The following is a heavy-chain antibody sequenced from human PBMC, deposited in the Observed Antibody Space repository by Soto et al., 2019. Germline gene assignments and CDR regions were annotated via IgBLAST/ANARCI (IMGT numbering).Heavy chain of an antibody. D-gene: IGHD6-19*01. V-gene: IGHV4-4*02. J-gene: IGHJ3*01. Sequence: QVQLQESGPGLVKPSGTLSLTCAVSGDSLSNSRWWPWVRQPPGKGLEWIGDIFHSGVTNYKPALKSRVFISVAKSQNQFSLKVSSVTAADTVLYYCAYSTGWYRHDVWGQWSLVTVSS. CDR2: IFHSGVT. CDR1: GDSLSNSRW. CDR3: AYSTGWYRHDV.